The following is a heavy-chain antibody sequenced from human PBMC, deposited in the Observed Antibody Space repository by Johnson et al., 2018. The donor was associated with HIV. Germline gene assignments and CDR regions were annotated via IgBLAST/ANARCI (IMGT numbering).Heavy chain of an antibody. CDR1: GFTFSSYG. V-gene: IGHV3-30*03. CDR2: ISYDGGNK. J-gene: IGHJ3*02. D-gene: IGHD6-13*01. CDR3: ARPVIAADYAFDI. Sequence: QVYLVESGGGLVQPGGSLRLSCAASGFTFSSYGMHWVRQAPGKGLEWVAVISYDGGNKYYADSVKGRFTISRDNSKNTLYLQMNSLRAEDTAVYYCARPVIAADYAFDIWGQGTMVTVSS.